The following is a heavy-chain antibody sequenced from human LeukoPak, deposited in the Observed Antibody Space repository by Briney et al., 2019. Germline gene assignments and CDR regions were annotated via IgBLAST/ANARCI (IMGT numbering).Heavy chain of an antibody. CDR1: GFTFDDYG. V-gene: IGHV3-20*04. CDR3: ARGPYYDFWSGYGGGEYYFDY. J-gene: IGHJ4*02. D-gene: IGHD3-3*01. Sequence: GGSLRLSCAASGFTFDDYGMSWVRQAPGKGLEWVSGINWNGGSTGYADSVKGRFTISRDNAKNSLYLQMNSLRAEDTALYYCARGPYYDFWSGYGGGEYYFDYWGQGTLVTVSS. CDR2: INWNGGST.